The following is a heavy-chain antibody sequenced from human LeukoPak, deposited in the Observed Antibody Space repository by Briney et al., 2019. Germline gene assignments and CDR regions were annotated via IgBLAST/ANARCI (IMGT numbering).Heavy chain of an antibody. J-gene: IGHJ4*02. D-gene: IGHD5-18*01. CDR1: GYTFTNNA. CDR3: GRDPKLGIRGYTYGYIDH. CDR2: INPNTGNP. Sequence: ASVKVSCKTSGYTFTNNAINWVRQAPGQGLEWMGWINPNTGNPSYAQGFFTGRYVFSLDTSASTAYLQINGLKADDTAVYYCGRDPKLGIRGYTYGYIDHWGQGTLLTVAS. V-gene: IGHV7-4-1*02.